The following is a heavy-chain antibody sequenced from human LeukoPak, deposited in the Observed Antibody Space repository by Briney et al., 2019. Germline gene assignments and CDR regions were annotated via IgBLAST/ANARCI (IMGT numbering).Heavy chain of an antibody. CDR1: GFTFSDYG. V-gene: IGHV3-33*01. Sequence: GGSLRRSCAASGFTFSDYGMHWVRQAPGKGLEWVAVIWFDGSNKYYPDSVKGRFTISRDNSKNTLYLQMNSLRAEDTAVYYCARDSRQDYYDSSGYLWFAFDIWGQGTMVTVSS. CDR2: IWFDGSNK. J-gene: IGHJ3*02. CDR3: ARDSRQDYYDSSGYLWFAFDI. D-gene: IGHD3-22*01.